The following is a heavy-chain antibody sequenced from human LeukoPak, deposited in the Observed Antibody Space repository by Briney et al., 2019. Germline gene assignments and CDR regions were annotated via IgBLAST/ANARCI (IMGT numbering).Heavy chain of an antibody. J-gene: IGHJ4*02. Sequence: PGGSLRLSCAASGFTFRTYWMSWVRQAPGKGLEWVAIIKQDGSEKYYVDSVKGRSTISRDNAKNSLYLQMNSLRAEDTAVYYCARDLQGYSSGWYRGDYWGQGTLVTVSS. CDR1: GFTFRTYW. D-gene: IGHD6-19*01. CDR3: ARDLQGYSSGWYRGDY. CDR2: IKQDGSEK. V-gene: IGHV3-7*01.